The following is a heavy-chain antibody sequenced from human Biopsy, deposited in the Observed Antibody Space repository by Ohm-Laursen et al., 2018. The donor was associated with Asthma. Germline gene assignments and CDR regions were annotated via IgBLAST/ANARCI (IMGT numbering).Heavy chain of an antibody. D-gene: IGHD2-8*01. J-gene: IGHJ6*02. V-gene: IGHV4-34*01. CDR1: RGPFRGYV. CDR2: IPQGGAT. CDR3: ASGPQWSGLDI. Sequence: GTLSLTCALNRGPFRGYVWAWIRQPPGKGLEWIGEIPQGGATTVNPSLKSRVTISMDPSKSQLYLSLRSLIAADTAVYYCASGPQWSGLDIWGQGTTVTVSS.